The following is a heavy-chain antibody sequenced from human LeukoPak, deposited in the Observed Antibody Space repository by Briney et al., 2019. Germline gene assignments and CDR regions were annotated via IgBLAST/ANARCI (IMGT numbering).Heavy chain of an antibody. V-gene: IGHV1-69*04. CDR2: IIPILGIA. CDR3: ARDDDSSGAY. CDR1: GYTFTSYA. D-gene: IGHD3-22*01. J-gene: IGHJ4*02. Sequence: SVKVSCKASGYTFTSYAISWVRQAPGQGLEWMGRIIPILGIANYAQKFQGRVTITADKSTSTAYMELSSLRSEDTAVYYCARDDDSSGAYWGQGTLVTVSS.